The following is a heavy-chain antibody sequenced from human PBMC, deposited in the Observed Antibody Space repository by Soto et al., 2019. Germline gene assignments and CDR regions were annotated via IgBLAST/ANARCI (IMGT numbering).Heavy chain of an antibody. J-gene: IGHJ3*02. V-gene: IGHV1-46*01. CDR2: INPSGGST. Sequence: GASVKVSCKASGYTFTSYYMHWVRQAPGQGLEWMGIINPSGGSTSYAQKFQGRVTMTRDTSTSTAYMELSRLRSDDTAVYYCASWSDPEDAFDIWGQGTMVTVSS. CDR3: ASWSDPEDAFDI. CDR1: GYTFTSYY.